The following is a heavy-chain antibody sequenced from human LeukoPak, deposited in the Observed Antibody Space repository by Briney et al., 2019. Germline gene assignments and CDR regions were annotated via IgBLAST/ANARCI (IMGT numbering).Heavy chain of an antibody. D-gene: IGHD2-15*01. CDR1: GFTFSHFW. V-gene: IGHV3-7*01. J-gene: IGHJ4*02. CDR3: AREDGHCSDGKCYSYFDS. CDR2: IKKTGSET. Sequence: GGSLRLSCAASGFTFSHFWMSWVRQAPGKGLEWVAYIKKTGSETYYVDSVKGRFTITRDNTRNSLFLQMYSLRAEDTAMYFCAREDGHCSDGKCYSYFDSWGQGTLVTVSS.